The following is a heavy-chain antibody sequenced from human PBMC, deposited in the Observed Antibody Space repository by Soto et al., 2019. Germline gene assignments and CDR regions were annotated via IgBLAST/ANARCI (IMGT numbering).Heavy chain of an antibody. Sequence: GGSLRLSCAASGFTFSSYAMSWVRQAPGKGLEWVSAISGSGGSTYYADSVKGRFTISRDNSKNTLYLQMNSLRAEDTAVYYCAKAIGVIVVVVAAPAQDYYYYGMDVWGQGTTVTVSS. J-gene: IGHJ6*02. D-gene: IGHD2-15*01. V-gene: IGHV3-23*01. CDR3: AKAIGVIVVVVAAPAQDYYYYGMDV. CDR1: GFTFSSYA. CDR2: ISGSGGST.